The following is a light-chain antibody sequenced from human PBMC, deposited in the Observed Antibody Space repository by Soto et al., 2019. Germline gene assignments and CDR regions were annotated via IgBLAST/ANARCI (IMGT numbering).Light chain of an antibody. Sequence: QSALTQPASGSGSPGQSITISCTGTSSDVGSYNLVSWYQQHPGKAPKLMMYEGSKRPSGVSNRFSGSKSGNTASLTISGLQAEDEADYYCCSYAGSSSVVFGGGTKLTVL. V-gene: IGLV2-23*01. CDR3: CSYAGSSSVV. CDR2: EGS. J-gene: IGLJ2*01. CDR1: SSDVGSYNL.